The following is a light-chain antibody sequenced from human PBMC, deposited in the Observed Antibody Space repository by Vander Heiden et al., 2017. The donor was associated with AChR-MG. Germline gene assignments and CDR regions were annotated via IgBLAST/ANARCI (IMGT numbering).Light chain of an antibody. Sequence: SYVLNQPPSVSVAPGKTARITCGGNNIGSKDVHWYQQKPGQAPVLVVHDDSDRPSGIPERFSGSNSGNTATLTISRVEAGDEADYYCQVWDSSSEVAFGGGTKLTVL. V-gene: IGLV3-21*03. CDR3: QVWDSSSEVA. J-gene: IGLJ2*01. CDR1: NIGSKD. CDR2: DDS.